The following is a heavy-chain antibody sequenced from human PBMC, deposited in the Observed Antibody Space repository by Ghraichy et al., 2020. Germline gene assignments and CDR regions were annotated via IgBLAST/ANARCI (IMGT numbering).Heavy chain of an antibody. Sequence: ASVKVSCKSSGYTFTGYHLYWVRPATGQGLEGMGIIYPSGCSTSYAQKFRDRVTMARDTSTSTVYLDLSSLRAEDTAVYYCTSEYYGDQPAAYWGQGTLLTVSS. CDR3: TSEYYGDQPAAY. V-gene: IGHV1-46*01. D-gene: IGHD4-17*01. CDR1: GYTFTGYH. J-gene: IGHJ4*02. CDR2: IYPSGCST.